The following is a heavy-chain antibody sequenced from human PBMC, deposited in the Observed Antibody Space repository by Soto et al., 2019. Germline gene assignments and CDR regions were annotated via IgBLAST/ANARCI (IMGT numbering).Heavy chain of an antibody. CDR3: ARDVIAARRLRAFDI. Sequence: GGSLRLSCAASGFTFSSYAMTWVRQAPGKGLEWVSAIGDSGRSTYYAGSVRGRFTISRDNSKNTLYLQMNSLRAEDTAVYYCARDVIAARRLRAFDIWGQGTMVTVSS. J-gene: IGHJ3*02. CDR2: IGDSGRST. D-gene: IGHD6-6*01. V-gene: IGHV3-23*01. CDR1: GFTFSSYA.